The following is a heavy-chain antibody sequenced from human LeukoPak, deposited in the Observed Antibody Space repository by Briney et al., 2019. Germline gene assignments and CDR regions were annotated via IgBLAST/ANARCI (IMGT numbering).Heavy chain of an antibody. CDR1: GYTFTTYG. CDR3: ARCGGSYYVHRWFDP. V-gene: IGHV1-18*01. Sequence: ASVKVSCKASGYTFTTYGISWVRQAPGQGLEWMGWISAYNGQTNHTHNLQGRVSMTIDTSTSTAYMELRSLRSDDTAVYYCARCGGSYYVHRWFDPWGQGTLVTVSS. D-gene: IGHD1-26*01. CDR2: ISAYNGQT. J-gene: IGHJ5*02.